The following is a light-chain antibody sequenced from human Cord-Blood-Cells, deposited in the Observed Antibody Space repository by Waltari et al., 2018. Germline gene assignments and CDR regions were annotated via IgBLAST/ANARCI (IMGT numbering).Light chain of an antibody. Sequence: EIVLTQSPATLSLSPGERATLSCRASQSVSSYLAWYQQKPGQAPRLLIYDASNRATCIPASFSGSGSGTDFTLTISSLEPEDFAVYYCQQRSNWPLTFGPGTKVDIK. CDR3: QQRSNWPLT. CDR1: QSVSSY. CDR2: DAS. J-gene: IGKJ3*01. V-gene: IGKV3-11*01.